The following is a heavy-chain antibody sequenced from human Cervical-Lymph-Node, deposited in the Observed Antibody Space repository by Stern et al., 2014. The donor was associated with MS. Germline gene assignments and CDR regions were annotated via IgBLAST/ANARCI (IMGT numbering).Heavy chain of an antibody. CDR3: AKGAAWPVEGFVDF. CDR2: ISGSAHNT. Sequence: EVQLVESGGGLVQPGGALRLSCAASGFNFGSYAMNWVRQAPGKGLEWGSAISGSAHNTYYADSVKGRFTISRDFSKNTLYLQMNSLRVEDTALYYCAKGAAWPVEGFVDFWGQGTLVTVSS. J-gene: IGHJ4*02. D-gene: IGHD1-1*01. CDR1: GFNFGSYA. V-gene: IGHV3-23*04.